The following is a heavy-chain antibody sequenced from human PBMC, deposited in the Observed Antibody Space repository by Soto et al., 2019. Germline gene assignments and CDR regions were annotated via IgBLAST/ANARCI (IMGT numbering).Heavy chain of an antibody. CDR2: INAGNGNT. D-gene: IGHD3-22*01. CDR1: GYTFTSYA. V-gene: IGHV1-3*01. J-gene: IGHJ3*02. Sequence: GASVKVSCKASGYTFTSYAMHWVRQAPGQRLEWMGWINAGNGNTKYSQKFQGRVTITRDTSASTAYMELSSLRSEDTAVYYCARITPIYYDSSGYYLSSDVFDIWGQGTMVTVSS. CDR3: ARITPIYYDSSGYYLSSDVFDI.